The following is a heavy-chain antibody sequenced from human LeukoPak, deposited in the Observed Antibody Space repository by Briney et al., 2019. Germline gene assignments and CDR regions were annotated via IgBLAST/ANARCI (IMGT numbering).Heavy chain of an antibody. V-gene: IGHV3-48*03. CDR3: ARGGSYVHY. CDR2: INSGGXAI. CDR1: XXXXXXXX. D-gene: IGHD1-26*01. J-gene: IGHJ4*02. Sequence: PGGSLRLSCAASXXXXXXXXXXXVXXXXXXXLEXVSXINSGGXAIYYADSVKGRFTISRDNAKNSLYLQMNSLRADDTAVYYCARGGSYVHYWGQGTLVTVSS.